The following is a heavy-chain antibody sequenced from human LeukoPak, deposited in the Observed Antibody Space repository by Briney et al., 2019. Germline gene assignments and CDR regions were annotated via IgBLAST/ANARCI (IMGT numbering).Heavy chain of an antibody. CDR2: IKPDGSQK. D-gene: IGHD2/OR15-2a*01. V-gene: IGHV3-7*01. CDR3: VKLLGTSTSYDS. CDR1: GFTFSGNW. Sequence: GGSLTLSCEASGFTFSGNWMSWVCQAPGKGLEWVASIKPDGSQKWYVDSVKGRFTISRDNTKSSLYLQMNSLGAEDTAIYYCVKLLGTSTSYDSWGQGTRVTVSS. J-gene: IGHJ4*02.